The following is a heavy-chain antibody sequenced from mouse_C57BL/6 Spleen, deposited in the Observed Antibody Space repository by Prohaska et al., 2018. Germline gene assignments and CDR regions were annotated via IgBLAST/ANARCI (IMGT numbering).Heavy chain of an antibody. CDR1: GFPFSNYW. Sequence: EVKLDESGGGLVQPGGSMKLSCVASGFPFSNYWMTWVRQSPEKGLDCVAQIRLKFDKYGTKYAESVKGRLTISRDESKSSVYLQMNNIRAEDTGIYYCTADPNAYWGQGTLVTVSA. CDR3: TADPNAY. V-gene: IGHV6-3*01. CDR2: IRLKFDKYGT. J-gene: IGHJ3*01.